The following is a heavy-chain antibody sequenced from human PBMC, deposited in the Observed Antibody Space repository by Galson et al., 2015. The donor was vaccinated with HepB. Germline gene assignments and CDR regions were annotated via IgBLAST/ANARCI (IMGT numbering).Heavy chain of an antibody. J-gene: IGHJ6*02. V-gene: IGHV3-23*01. D-gene: IGHD2-21*02. CDR1: GFTFSSYA. Sequence: SLRLSCAASGFTFSSYAMNWVRQAPGKGLEWVSVISVSGGTTYYADSVKGRFTISRDNSKNTLYVQMNSLRAEDTAVYYCATVNCVDCHYSGMDVWGQGTTVTVSS. CDR3: ATVNCVDCHYSGMDV. CDR2: ISVSGGTT.